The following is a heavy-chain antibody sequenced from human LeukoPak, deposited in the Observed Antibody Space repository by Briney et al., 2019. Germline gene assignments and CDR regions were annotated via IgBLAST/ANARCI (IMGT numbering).Heavy chain of an antibody. D-gene: IGHD5-12*01. V-gene: IGHV1-18*03. Sequence: GASVKVSCKASGYTFASYGISWVRQAPGQGLEWMGWISAYNGNTNYAQKLQGRVTITRDTSASTAYMELSSLRSEDMAVYYCARGGYSGYEPFDFWGQGTLVTVSS. CDR3: ARGGYSGYEPFDF. J-gene: IGHJ4*02. CDR1: GYTFASYG. CDR2: ISAYNGNT.